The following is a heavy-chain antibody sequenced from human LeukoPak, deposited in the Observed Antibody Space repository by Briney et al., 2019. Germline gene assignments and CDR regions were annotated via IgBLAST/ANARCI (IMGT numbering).Heavy chain of an antibody. CDR3: ARGKGYDSPSGAFDI. CDR1: GGSMSTYY. V-gene: IGHV4-59*01. J-gene: IGHJ3*02. CDR2: IYYIGST. D-gene: IGHD3-9*01. Sequence: SETLSLTCTVSGGSMSTYYWSWIRQPPGKGLEWIGYIYYIGSTNYNPSLKSRVTISVDTSKKQFSLKLNSVTAADTAVYYAARGKGYDSPSGAFDIWGHGAMVTVSS.